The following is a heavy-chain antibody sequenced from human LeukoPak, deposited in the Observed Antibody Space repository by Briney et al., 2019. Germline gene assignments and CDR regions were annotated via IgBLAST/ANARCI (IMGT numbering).Heavy chain of an antibody. Sequence: GGSLRLSCAASGFTFSSYSMNWVRQAPGKGLEWISGISGSGGVTYYADSVKGRFTISRDNSKNTLYVQMNSLRAEDTAVYYCATRPIVGAPYWGQGTLVTVSS. V-gene: IGHV3-23*01. CDR3: ATRPIVGAPY. CDR2: ISGSGGVT. CDR1: GFTFSSYS. J-gene: IGHJ4*02. D-gene: IGHD1-26*01.